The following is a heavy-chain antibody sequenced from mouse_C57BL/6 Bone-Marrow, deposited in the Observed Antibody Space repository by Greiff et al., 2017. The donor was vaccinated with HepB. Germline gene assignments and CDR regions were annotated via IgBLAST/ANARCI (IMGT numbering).Heavy chain of an antibody. J-gene: IGHJ2*01. CDR1: GYTFTDYY. V-gene: IGHV1-19*01. D-gene: IGHD1-1*01. CDR2: INPYNGGT. CDR3: ATIYYYGSSDY. Sequence: EVKLVESGPVLVKPGASVKMSCKASGYTFTDYYMNWVKQSHGKSLEWIGVINPYNGGTSYNQKFKGKATLTVDKSSSTAYMELNSLTSEDSAVYYCATIYYYGSSDYWGQGTTLTVSS.